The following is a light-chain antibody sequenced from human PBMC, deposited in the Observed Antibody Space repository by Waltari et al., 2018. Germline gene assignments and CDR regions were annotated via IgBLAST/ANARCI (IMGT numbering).Light chain of an antibody. CDR1: SSDIGDYDY. Sequence: QSALTQPASVSGSPGQSITISCTGSSSDIGDYDYVSWYQQSPGKTPKLIIYDIGTRPSGFSDRFSGSKSGNTASLTISGLQAEDESDYYCCAYTSSSSLGVFGTGTKVTVL. CDR3: CAYTSSSSLGV. J-gene: IGLJ1*01. V-gene: IGLV2-14*03. CDR2: DIG.